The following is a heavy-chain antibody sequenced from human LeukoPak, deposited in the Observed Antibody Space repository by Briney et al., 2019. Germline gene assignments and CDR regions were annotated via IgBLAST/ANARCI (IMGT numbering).Heavy chain of an antibody. CDR1: GGTFSSYA. D-gene: IGHD6-19*01. CDR2: IIPIFGTA. J-gene: IGHJ4*02. Sequence: ASVKVSCKASGGTFSSYAISWVRQAPGQGLEWMGGIIPIFGTANYAQKFQGRVTITADESTSTAYMELSSLRSEDTAVYYCARSREAVAAEPDFDYWGQGTLVTVSS. V-gene: IGHV1-69*13. CDR3: ARSREAVAAEPDFDY.